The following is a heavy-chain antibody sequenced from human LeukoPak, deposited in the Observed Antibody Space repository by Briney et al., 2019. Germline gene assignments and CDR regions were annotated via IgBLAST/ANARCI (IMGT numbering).Heavy chain of an antibody. V-gene: IGHV3-11*01. J-gene: IGHJ1*01. D-gene: IGHD3-22*01. Sequence: GGSLRLSCAASGFTFSDYYMSWIRQAPGKGLERVSYISSSGSTIYYADSVKGRFTISRDNAKNSLYLQMNSLRAEDTAVYYCAKFFHDSSGEFQHWGQGTLVTVSS. CDR1: GFTFSDYY. CDR3: AKFFHDSSGEFQH. CDR2: ISSSGSTI.